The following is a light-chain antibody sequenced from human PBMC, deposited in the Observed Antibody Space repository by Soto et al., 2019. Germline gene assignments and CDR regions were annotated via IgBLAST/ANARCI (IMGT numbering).Light chain of an antibody. V-gene: IGKV1-5*01. CDR3: QQYDSFT. CDR2: DAS. J-gene: IGKJ3*01. Sequence: DIPMTQSPSTLSASVGDRVTITCRASQSISSWLAWYQQKPGKAPELLIYDASSLQSGVPSRFSGGGSGTEFTLTISSLQPDDFATYYCQQYDSFTFGPGTKVDIK. CDR1: QSISSW.